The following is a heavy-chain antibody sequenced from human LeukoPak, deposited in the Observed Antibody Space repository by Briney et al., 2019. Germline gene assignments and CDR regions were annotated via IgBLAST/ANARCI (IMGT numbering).Heavy chain of an antibody. V-gene: IGHV1-8*01. CDR3: ARDLTTTVITYYYYGMDV. J-gene: IGHJ6*02. Sequence: APVKVSCKASGYTFTSYDINWVRQATGQGLEWMGWMNPNSGNTGYAQKFQGRVTMTRNTSISTAYMELSSLRSEDTAVYYCARDLTTTVITYYYYGMDVWGQGPTVTVSS. CDR1: GYTFTSYD. CDR2: MNPNSGNT. D-gene: IGHD4-17*01.